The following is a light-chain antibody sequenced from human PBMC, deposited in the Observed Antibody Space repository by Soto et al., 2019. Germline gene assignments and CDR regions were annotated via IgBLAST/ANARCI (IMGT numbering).Light chain of an antibody. CDR1: QSISNY. CDR3: QQRSFRPEIT. CDR2: DAS. J-gene: IGKJ4*01. V-gene: IGKV3-11*01. Sequence: EIVLTQSPATLSLSPGDRATLSCRASQSISNYLAWYQQKPGQAPRLLIFDASNRAPGIPPRFSGSGSGTDFSLTISSLEPEDVAIYYCQQRSFRPEITFGGGTKVEI.